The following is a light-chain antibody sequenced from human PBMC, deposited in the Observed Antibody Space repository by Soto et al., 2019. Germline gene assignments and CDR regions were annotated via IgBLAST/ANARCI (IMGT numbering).Light chain of an antibody. V-gene: IGKV1-5*03. J-gene: IGKJ1*01. CDR2: KAS. CDR1: QSISSW. CDR3: QQYNSYPWT. Sequence: IQMTQSPSTLSSSLGDRVTITCRASQSISSWLAWYQQKPGKAPKLLIYKASSLESGVPSRFSGSGSGTEFTLTISSLQPDDFATYYCQQYNSYPWTFGQGTKV.